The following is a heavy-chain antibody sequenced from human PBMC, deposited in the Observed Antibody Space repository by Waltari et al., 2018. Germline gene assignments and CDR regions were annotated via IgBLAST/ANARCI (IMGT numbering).Heavy chain of an antibody. V-gene: IGHV4-31*03. D-gene: IGHD2-2*01. CDR3: ARGRCSSTSCYAGGNWFDP. CDR2: IYYSGKT. Sequence: QVQLQESGPGLVKPSQTLSLPCTVSGGSITSRRYHWIWLRQHPGKGLEWIGYIYYSGKTYYNPSLKSRVTISIDTSKNQFSLKLSSVTAPDTAVYYCARGRCSSTSCYAGGNWFDPWGQGTLVTVSS. CDR1: GGSITSRRYH. J-gene: IGHJ5*02.